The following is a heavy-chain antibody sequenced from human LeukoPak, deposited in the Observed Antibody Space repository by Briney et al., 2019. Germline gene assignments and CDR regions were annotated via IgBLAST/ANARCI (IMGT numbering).Heavy chain of an antibody. CDR2: IYSGGST. CDR1: GFTVSSNY. D-gene: IGHD3-22*01. J-gene: IGHJ4*02. V-gene: IGHV3-53*01. Sequence: GGSLRLSCAASGFTVSSNYINWVRQAPGKGLEWVSVIYSGGSTYYADSVKGRFTISRDNSKNTLYLQMNSLRAKDTAVYYCAEPEGGYYDIRPDWGQGTLVTVSS. CDR3: AEPEGGYYDIRPD.